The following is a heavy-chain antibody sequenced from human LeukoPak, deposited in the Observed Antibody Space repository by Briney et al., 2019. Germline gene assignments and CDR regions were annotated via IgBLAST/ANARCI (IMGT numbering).Heavy chain of an antibody. CDR1: GYSFTSYW. Sequence: GESLKISCKGSGYSFTSYWLGWARQMPGKGLECMGIIYPGDSDTRYSPSFQGQITISADKSISTAYLQWSSLKASDTAMYYCARSYCSSTSCSPNFDYWGQGTLVTVSS. CDR3: ARSYCSSTSCSPNFDY. V-gene: IGHV5-51*01. CDR2: IYPGDSDT. D-gene: IGHD2-2*01. J-gene: IGHJ4*02.